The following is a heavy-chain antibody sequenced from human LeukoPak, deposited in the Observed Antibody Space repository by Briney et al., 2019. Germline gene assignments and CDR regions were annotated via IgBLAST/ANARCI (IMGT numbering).Heavy chain of an antibody. CDR3: ARYGSGSYHWRWEFDY. D-gene: IGHD3-10*01. Sequence: ASVKVSCKASGYTFTTYGMNWVRQAPGQGLEWMGWINTNAGNPTYAQGFTGRFVFSLDTSVSTAYLQISSLKAEDTAVYYCARYGSGSYHWRWEFDYWGQGTLVTVSS. J-gene: IGHJ4*02. CDR1: GYTFTTYG. V-gene: IGHV7-4-1*02. CDR2: INTNAGNP.